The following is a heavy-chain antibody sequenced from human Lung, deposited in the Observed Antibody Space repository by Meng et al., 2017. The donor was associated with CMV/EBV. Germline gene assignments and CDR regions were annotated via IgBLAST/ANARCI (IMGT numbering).Heavy chain of an antibody. V-gene: IGHV3-66*01. CDR2: VYRAGGT. CDR3: TRGGPAVGIVGAAPPFDY. Sequence: RVSSNYLRWVRQGQGKELEWVAVVYRAGGTYYADYERSSRNVSRDNSKRTLYLKMNSLRAEDSAVYYCTRGGPAVGIVGAAPPFDYWGQGTLVTVSS. CDR1: RVSSNY. D-gene: IGHD1-26*01. J-gene: IGHJ4*02.